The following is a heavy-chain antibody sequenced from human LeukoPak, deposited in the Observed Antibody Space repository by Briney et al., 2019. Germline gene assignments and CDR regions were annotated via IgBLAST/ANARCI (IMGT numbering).Heavy chain of an antibody. J-gene: IGHJ5*02. CDR2: IYHSGST. Sequence: SETLSLTCAVSGYSISSGYYWGWIRQPPGKGLEWIGSIYHSGSTYYNPSLKSRVTISVDTSKNQFSLKLSSVTAADTAVYYCARGYSYGKNWFDPWGQGTLVSVSS. D-gene: IGHD5-18*01. CDR3: ARGYSYGKNWFDP. V-gene: IGHV4-38-2*01. CDR1: GYSISSGYY.